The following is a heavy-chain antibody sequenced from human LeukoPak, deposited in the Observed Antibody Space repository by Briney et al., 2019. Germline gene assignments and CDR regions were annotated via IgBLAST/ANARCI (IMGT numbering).Heavy chain of an antibody. V-gene: IGHV3-30*04. CDR3: ARDPDIVATSLDY. CDR1: GFTFSSYA. CDR2: ISYDGSNK. D-gene: IGHD5-12*01. Sequence: PGGSLRLSCAASGFTFSSYAMHWVRQAPGKGLEWVAVISYDGSNKYYADSVKGRFSISRDNAKNTLYLQMNSLRAEDSAVYYCARDPDIVATSLDYWGQGTLVTVSS. J-gene: IGHJ4*02.